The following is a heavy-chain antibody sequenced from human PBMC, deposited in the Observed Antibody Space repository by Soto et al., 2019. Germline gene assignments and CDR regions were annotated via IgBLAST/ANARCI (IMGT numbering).Heavy chain of an antibody. Sequence: GASVKVSCKASGDTFGRFTINWVRQAPGQGLEWMGGIKPISDTTTYAQRFQGRVTFTADASTSTVYMELSSLRSEYTAMYYCARDPSTVNKLIFVWFDPWGQGTLVTLSS. CDR3: ARDPSTVNKLIFVWFDP. D-gene: IGHD4-4*01. V-gene: IGHV1-69*13. CDR1: GDTFGRFT. J-gene: IGHJ5*02. CDR2: IKPISDTT.